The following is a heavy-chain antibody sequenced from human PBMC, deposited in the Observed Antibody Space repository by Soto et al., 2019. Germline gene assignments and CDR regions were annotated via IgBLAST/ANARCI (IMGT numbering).Heavy chain of an antibody. CDR1: GFTFSTAA. D-gene: IGHD6-13*01. J-gene: IGHJ4*02. CDR2: ISSRDDNT. V-gene: IGHV3-23*01. Sequence: EVQLLESGGGLVQPGGSLRLSCVASGFTFSTAAMSWVRQAPGKGLEWVSSISSRDDNTYYADSVKGRFTVSRDNSKTTLFVQMNSLRAEDTAVYYCAKGGRYSTSIGDFWGQGTLVTVSS. CDR3: AKGGRYSTSIGDF.